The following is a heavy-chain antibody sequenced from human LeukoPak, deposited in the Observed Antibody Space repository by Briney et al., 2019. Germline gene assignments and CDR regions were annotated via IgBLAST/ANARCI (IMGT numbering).Heavy chain of an antibody. CDR2: IRSKAYGGTT. Sequence: GGSLRLSCTASGFTFGDYAMSWFRQAPGKGLEWVGFIRSKAYGGTTEYAASVKGRFTISIYEYKTIAYLQMNSLKPEDTAVYYCTRDSATRIVVGSGYWGQGTLVTVSS. J-gene: IGHJ4*02. CDR3: TRDSATRIVVGSGY. D-gene: IGHD3-22*01. V-gene: IGHV3-49*03. CDR1: GFTFGDYA.